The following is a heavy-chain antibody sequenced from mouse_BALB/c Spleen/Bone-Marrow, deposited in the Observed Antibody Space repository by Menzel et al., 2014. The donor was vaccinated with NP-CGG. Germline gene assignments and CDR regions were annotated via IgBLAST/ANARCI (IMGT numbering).Heavy chain of an antibody. CDR1: GYTFTDYW. CDR3: ARTAY. J-gene: IGHJ3*01. CDR2: IDPSDSET. V-gene: IGHV1-69*02. Sequence: VQLQQSGAELVKPGAPVKPSCKASGYTFTDYWTNWVKQRPGRGLEWIGRIDPSDSETHYNQKFKDKATLTVDKSSTTAYIQLSNLTSEDSAVYYCARTAYWGQGTLVTVSA.